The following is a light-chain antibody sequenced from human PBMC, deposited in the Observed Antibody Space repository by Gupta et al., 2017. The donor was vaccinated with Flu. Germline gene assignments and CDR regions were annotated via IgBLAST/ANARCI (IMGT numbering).Light chain of an antibody. CDR3: HQYKRWPRT. V-gene: IGKV3-15*01. J-gene: IGKJ1*01. CDR2: DAS. Sequence: IVMTQSPATLSVSPGERATLSCRASQSVSSNLAWYQQKPGQAPRHLIYDASARATGIPARFSARGSGTEFTLTISSLQSEDFALYYCHQYKRWPRTLGQGTKV. CDR1: QSVSSN.